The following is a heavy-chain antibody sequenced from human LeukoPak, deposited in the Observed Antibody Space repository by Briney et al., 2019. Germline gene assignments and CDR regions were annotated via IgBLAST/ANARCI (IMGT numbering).Heavy chain of an antibody. Sequence: SETLSLTCAVYGRSFSGYYWSWIRQPPGKGLEWIGEINHSGSTNYNPSLKSRVTISVDTSKNQFSLKLSSVTAADTAVYYCARGLSRPNNWNYFGHYYYYYMDVWGKGTTVTVSS. CDR1: GRSFSGYY. V-gene: IGHV4-34*01. CDR3: ARGLSRPNNWNYFGHYYYYYMDV. J-gene: IGHJ6*03. D-gene: IGHD1-7*01. CDR2: INHSGST.